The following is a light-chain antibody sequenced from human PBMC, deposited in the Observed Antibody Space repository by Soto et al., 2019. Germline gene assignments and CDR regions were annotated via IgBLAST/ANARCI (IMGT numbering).Light chain of an antibody. J-gene: IGKJ5*01. V-gene: IGKV3-11*01. CDR3: QQYNIWRSIS. Sequence: EVVLTQSPATLSLSPGERATLSCRASQNVRTFLDWYQQKPGQAPRLLIYGASNRATGIPARFSGSGSGTDFTLTISSLQSEDFAVYYCQQYNIWRSISFGQGTRLESK. CDR1: QNVRTF. CDR2: GAS.